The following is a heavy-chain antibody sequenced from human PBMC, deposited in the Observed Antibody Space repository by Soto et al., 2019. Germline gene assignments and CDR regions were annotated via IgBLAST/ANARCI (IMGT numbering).Heavy chain of an antibody. CDR2: ISAYNGNT. J-gene: IGHJ4*02. CDR1: GYTFTSYG. Sequence: ASVKVSCKASGYTFTSYGISWVRQAPGQGLEWMGWISAYNGNTNYAQKLQGRVTMTTDTSTSTAYMELRSLRSDDTAVYYCARELPGIAVAGTSDYWGQGTLVTVSS. V-gene: IGHV1-18*01. CDR3: ARELPGIAVAGTSDY. D-gene: IGHD6-19*01.